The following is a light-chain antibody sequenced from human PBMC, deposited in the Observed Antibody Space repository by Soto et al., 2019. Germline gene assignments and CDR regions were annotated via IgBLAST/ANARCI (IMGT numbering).Light chain of an antibody. CDR1: QTVSNN. CDR2: GAS. V-gene: IGKV3-20*01. CDR3: QQYGSSPMWA. Sequence: EIVRTQSPATLSVSPGERATLFCRASQTVSNNLAWYQQKPCQAPRLLIYGASSRATGIPDRFSGSGSGTDFTLTISRLEPEDFAVYYGQQYGSSPMWAFGQGTKVDIK. J-gene: IGKJ1*01.